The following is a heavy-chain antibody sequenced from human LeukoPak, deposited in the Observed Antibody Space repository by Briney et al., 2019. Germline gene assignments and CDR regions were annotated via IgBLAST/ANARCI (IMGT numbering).Heavy chain of an antibody. V-gene: IGHV3-48*01. CDR3: ARVAVSVVPAAIDH. J-gene: IGHJ4*02. D-gene: IGHD2-2*01. CDR1: GFTFSSYS. CDR2: ISSSSSTI. Sequence: GGSLRLSCAASGFTFSSYSMNWVRQAPGKGLEWVSYISSSSSTIYYADSVKGRFTISRDNAKHSLYLQMNSLRAEDTAVYYCARVAVSVVPAAIDHWGQGTLVTVSS.